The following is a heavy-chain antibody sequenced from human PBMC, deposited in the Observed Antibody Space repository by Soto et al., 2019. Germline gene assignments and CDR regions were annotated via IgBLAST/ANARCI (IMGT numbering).Heavy chain of an antibody. CDR1: GFTFSSYW. CDR3: ARADIVLEPSAYLRY. D-gene: IGHD2-2*01. CDR2: IKEDGSEK. Sequence: EVNLVEAGGGLVQPGGSLRLSCAASGFTFSSYWMTWVRQAPGQGLEWVANIKEDGSEKNYVDSVKGRFTISSDNPENSLYLQMNSLRAEDTAVYYCARADIVLEPSAYLRYWGQGTQVTVSS. V-gene: IGHV3-7*01. J-gene: IGHJ4*02.